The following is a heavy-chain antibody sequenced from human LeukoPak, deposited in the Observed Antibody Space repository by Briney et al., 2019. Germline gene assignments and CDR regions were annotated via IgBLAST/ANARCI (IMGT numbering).Heavy chain of an antibody. D-gene: IGHD3-10*01. J-gene: IGHJ5*02. V-gene: IGHV4-39*02. CDR3: ARDFFPRITMVRGLGNWFDP. CDR2: IYYSGST. CDR1: GGSISSSSYY. Sequence: PSETLSLTCTVSGGSISSSSYYWGWIRQPPGKGLEWIGSIYYSGSTYYNPSLKSRVTISVDTSKNQFSLKLSSVTAADTAVYYCARDFFPRITMVRGLGNWFDPWGQGTLVTVSS.